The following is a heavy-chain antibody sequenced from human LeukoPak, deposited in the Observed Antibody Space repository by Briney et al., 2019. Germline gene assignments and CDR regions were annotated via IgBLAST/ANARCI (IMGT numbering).Heavy chain of an antibody. D-gene: IGHD2-15*01. V-gene: IGHV4-59*02. J-gene: IGHJ4*02. CDR3: ARIHRYCSGGACYVLDN. CDR1: GGSVSGYY. CDR2: VYYSGST. Sequence: SETLSLTCVGAGGSVSGYYWGWIRQPPGRGLEWIGYVYYSGSTNYNPSFKSRITISVDPSRNQFSLQLSSVTAADTAVYYCARIHRYCSGGACYVLDNWGQGTLVAVSP.